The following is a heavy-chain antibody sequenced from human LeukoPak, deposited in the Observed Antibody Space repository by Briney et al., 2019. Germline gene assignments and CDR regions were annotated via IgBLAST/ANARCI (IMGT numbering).Heavy chain of an antibody. Sequence: SVKVSCKASGGTFSSYAISWVRQAPGQGLEWMGRIIPILGIANYAQKFQGRVTITADKSTSTAYMELSSLRSEDTAVYYCASGLITMVRGVIIGPIYYFDYWGQGTLVTVSS. CDR3: ASGLITMVRGVIIGPIYYFDY. J-gene: IGHJ4*02. D-gene: IGHD3-10*01. V-gene: IGHV1-69*04. CDR2: IIPILGIA. CDR1: GGTFSSYA.